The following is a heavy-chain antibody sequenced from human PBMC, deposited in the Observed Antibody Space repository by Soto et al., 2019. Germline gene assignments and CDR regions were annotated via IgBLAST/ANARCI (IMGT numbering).Heavy chain of an antibody. CDR2: INSDGSST. J-gene: IGHJ5*02. V-gene: IGHV3-74*01. CDR1: GFTFSSYW. Sequence: EVQLVESGGGLVQPGGSLSLSCAASGFTFSSYWMHWVRQAPGKGLVWVSRINSDGSSTSYADSVKGRFTISRDNAKNTLYLQMNSLRAEDTAVYYCARARAIAAAGISWFDPWGQGTLVTVSS. D-gene: IGHD6-13*01. CDR3: ARARAIAAAGISWFDP.